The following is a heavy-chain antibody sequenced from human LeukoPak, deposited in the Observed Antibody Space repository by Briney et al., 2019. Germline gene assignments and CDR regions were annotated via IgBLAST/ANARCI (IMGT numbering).Heavy chain of an antibody. CDR1: GDSISSGSYF. J-gene: IGHJ4*02. Sequence: SETLSLTCTVSGDSISSGSYFWSWIRQPAGKGLEWIGRISTTGSTNYNPSLKSRISISAVTSKNQFSLSLTSVTAADTAVYYCGRAPYGPLDHWGQGILVTVSS. V-gene: IGHV4-61*02. CDR3: GRAPYGPLDH. CDR2: ISTTGST. D-gene: IGHD3-10*01.